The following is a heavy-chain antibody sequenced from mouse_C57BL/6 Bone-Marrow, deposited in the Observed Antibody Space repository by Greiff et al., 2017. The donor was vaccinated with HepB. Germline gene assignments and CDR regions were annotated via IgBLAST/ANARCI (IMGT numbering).Heavy chain of an antibody. Sequence: QVQLQQSGPELVKPGASVKISCKASGYAFSSSWMNWVKQRPGKGLEWIGRIYPGDGDTNYNGKFKGKATLTADKSSSTAYMQLSSLTSEDSAVYFCARTIEVLPRHYYAMDYWGQGTSVTVSS. D-gene: IGHD5-5*01. CDR1: GYAFSSSW. J-gene: IGHJ4*01. CDR3: ARTIEVLPRHYYAMDY. CDR2: IYPGDGDT. V-gene: IGHV1-82*01.